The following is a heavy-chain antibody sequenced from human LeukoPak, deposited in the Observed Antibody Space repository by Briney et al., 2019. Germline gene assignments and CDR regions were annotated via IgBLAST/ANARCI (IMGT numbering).Heavy chain of an antibody. Sequence: SETLSLTCAVYGGSFSGYYWSWIRLPPGKGLEWIGEINHSGSTNYNPSLKSRVTISVDTSKNQFSLKLSSVTAADTAVYYCARSRNDFWSGYYSPFDYWGQGTLSPSPQ. CDR2: INHSGST. J-gene: IGHJ4*02. CDR1: GGSFSGYY. CDR3: ARSRNDFWSGYYSPFDY. D-gene: IGHD3-3*01. V-gene: IGHV4-34*01.